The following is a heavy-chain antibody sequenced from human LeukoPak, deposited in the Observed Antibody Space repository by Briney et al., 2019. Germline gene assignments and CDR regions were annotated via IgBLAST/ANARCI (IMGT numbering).Heavy chain of an antibody. CDR1: GYTFTSYA. CDR2: INTNTGSP. D-gene: IGHD3-3*01. Sequence: ASVRVSCKASGYTFTSYAMNWVRQAPGQGLEWMGWINTNTGSPTYAQGFTGRFVFSLDTSVSTAYLQISSLKAEDTAVYYCARDHDLESYYDFWSGYYTINWFDPWGQGTLVTVSS. J-gene: IGHJ5*02. V-gene: IGHV7-4-1*02. CDR3: ARDHDLESYYDFWSGYYTINWFDP.